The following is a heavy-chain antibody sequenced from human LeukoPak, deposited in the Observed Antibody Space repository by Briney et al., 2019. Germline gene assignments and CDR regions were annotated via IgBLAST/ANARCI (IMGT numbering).Heavy chain of an antibody. CDR1: GDSLSGYY. V-gene: IGHV4-59*08. CDR3: AVYATTVTTTDY. Sequence: SDTQTLTCTVSGDSLSGYYWSWLRQPPGKGLEWLGLFYYNGSTKYNPPIKSRVTISDDPSKKQISLTHNSASTADTAAYLCAVYATTVTTTDYWGQGTLGTVSS. D-gene: IGHD4-17*01. CDR2: FYYNGST. J-gene: IGHJ4*02.